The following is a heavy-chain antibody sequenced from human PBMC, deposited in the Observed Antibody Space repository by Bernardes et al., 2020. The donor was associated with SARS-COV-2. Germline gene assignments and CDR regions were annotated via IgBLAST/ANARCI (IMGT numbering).Heavy chain of an antibody. Sequence: SETLSLTCTVSSGSVSSGSYHWSWIRQSTGKGLEWIGNLYYSGSATYNPSLKSRVTISKDTSKNQISLQLSSVTAADTAVYYCARSPFDSSAFFWGQGTLVTVSS. D-gene: IGHD3-22*01. CDR3: ARSPFDSSAFF. CDR1: SGSVSSGSYH. CDR2: LYYSGSA. J-gene: IGHJ4*02. V-gene: IGHV4-61*01.